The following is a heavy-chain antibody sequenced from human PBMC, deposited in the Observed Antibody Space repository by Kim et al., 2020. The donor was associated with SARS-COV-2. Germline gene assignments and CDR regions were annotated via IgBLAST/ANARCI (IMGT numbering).Heavy chain of an antibody. CDR3: TTGRYCSSTSCYGGLDY. J-gene: IGHJ4*02. Sequence: GKGRLTIPREDSKNTLYMQMNSLKTEDTAVYYCTTGRYCSSTSCYGGLDYWGQGTLVTVSS. V-gene: IGHV3-15*01. D-gene: IGHD2-2*01.